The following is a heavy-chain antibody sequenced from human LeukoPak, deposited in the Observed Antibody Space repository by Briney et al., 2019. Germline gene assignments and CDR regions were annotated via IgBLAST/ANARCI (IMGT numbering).Heavy chain of an antibody. CDR2: IGGRDGST. J-gene: IGHJ4*02. CDR3: AKGHYYGSGSLDY. D-gene: IGHD3-10*01. CDR1: GFTFSNFF. Sequence: PGGSLRLSCAASGFTFSNFFMCWGRQAPGKGLEWVSAIGGRDGSTYYADSVKGRFTISRDNSKNTLYVQMNSLRAEDTAIYYCAKGHYYGSGSLDYWGQGTLVTVSS. V-gene: IGHV3-23*01.